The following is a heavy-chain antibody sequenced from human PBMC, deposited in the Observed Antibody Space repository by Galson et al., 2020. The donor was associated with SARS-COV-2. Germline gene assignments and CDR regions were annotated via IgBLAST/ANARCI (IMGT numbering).Heavy chain of an antibody. J-gene: IGHJ5*02. CDR2: IYYSGST. CDR3: ATQVGAGGRNDWRNWFDP. D-gene: IGHD1-26*01. CDR1: GGSISSSSYY. V-gene: IGHV4-39*01. Sequence: SETLSLTCTVPGGSISSSSYYWGWIRQPPGKGLEWIGSIYYSGSTYYNPSLKSRVTISVDTSKNQFSLKLSSVTAADTAVYYCATQVGAGGRNDWRNWFDPWGQGTLVTVSS.